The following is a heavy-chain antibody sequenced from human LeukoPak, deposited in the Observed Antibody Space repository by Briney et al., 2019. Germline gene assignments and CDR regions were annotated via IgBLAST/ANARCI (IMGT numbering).Heavy chain of an antibody. Sequence: ASVKVSCKASGYTFTSYSISWVRQAPGQGLEWMGWISTYNAYTNYAQKFQGRVTMTTDTSTSTAYMELRSLRSDDTAIYYCARDVGTREGATGYDTFDIWGQGTMVTVS. J-gene: IGHJ3*02. V-gene: IGHV1-18*01. D-gene: IGHD1-26*01. CDR2: ISTYNAYT. CDR1: GYTFTSYS. CDR3: ARDVGTREGATGYDTFDI.